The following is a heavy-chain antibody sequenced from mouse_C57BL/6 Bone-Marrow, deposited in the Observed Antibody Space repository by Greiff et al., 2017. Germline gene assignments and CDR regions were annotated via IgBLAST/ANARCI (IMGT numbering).Heavy chain of an antibody. J-gene: IGHJ3*01. Sequence: VQLQQSGPELVKPGASVKISCKASGYAFSSSWMNWVKQRPGKGLEWIGRIYPGDGDTNYNGKFKGKATLTADKSSSTAYMQLSSLTSEDSAVYFCAGYDGWFAYWGQGTLVTVSA. D-gene: IGHD2-12*01. V-gene: IGHV1-82*01. CDR3: AGYDGWFAY. CDR2: IYPGDGDT. CDR1: GYAFSSSW.